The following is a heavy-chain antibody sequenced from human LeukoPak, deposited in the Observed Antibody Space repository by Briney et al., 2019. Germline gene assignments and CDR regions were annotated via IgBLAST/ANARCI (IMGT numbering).Heavy chain of an antibody. CDR3: ARDSSGSFDY. CDR2: ISSSSSTI. D-gene: IGHD3-22*01. Sequence: GGSLRLSCAASGFTFSSYSMNWVRQAPGKGLEWVSYISSSSSTIYYADSVKGRFTISRDNAKNSLYLQMNSQRAEDTAVYYCARDSSGSFDYWGQGTLVTVSS. CDR1: GFTFSSYS. V-gene: IGHV3-48*01. J-gene: IGHJ4*02.